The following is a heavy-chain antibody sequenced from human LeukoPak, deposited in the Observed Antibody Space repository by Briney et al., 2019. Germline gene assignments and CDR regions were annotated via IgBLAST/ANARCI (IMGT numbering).Heavy chain of an antibody. J-gene: IGHJ4*02. CDR2: IIPIFGTA. Sequence: GASVKVSCKASGGTFSSYAISWVRQAPGQGLEWMGGIIPIFGTANYAQKFQGRVTITADKSTSTAYMELSSLRSEDTAVYYCARVPSRGLVDTAMVTFDYWGQGTLVTVSS. D-gene: IGHD5-18*01. V-gene: IGHV1-69*06. CDR1: GGTFSSYA. CDR3: ARVPSRGLVDTAMVTFDY.